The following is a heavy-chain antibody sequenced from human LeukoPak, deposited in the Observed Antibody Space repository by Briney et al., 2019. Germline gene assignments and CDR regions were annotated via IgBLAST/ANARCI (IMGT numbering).Heavy chain of an antibody. CDR3: ARVMNYYGMDV. V-gene: IGHV3-21*06. CDR2: ISSSPTYT. CDR1: GFTFSSYS. J-gene: IGHJ6*02. Sequence: GGSLRLSCEASGFTFSSYSMNWVRQAPWKGLEWVAHISSSPTYTYYADSVKGRFTISRDNAKNSLYLDMNSLRAEDTAVFYCARVMNYYGMDVWGQGTTVSVSS.